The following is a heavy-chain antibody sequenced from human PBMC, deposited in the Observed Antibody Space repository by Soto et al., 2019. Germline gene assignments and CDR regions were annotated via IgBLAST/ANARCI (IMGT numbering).Heavy chain of an antibody. CDR1: GGTFSSYA. J-gene: IGHJ5*02. Sequence: GXSVKVSCKASGGTFSSYAISWVRQAPGQGLEWMGGIIPIFGTANYAQKFQGRVTITADESTSTAYMELSSLRSEDTAVYYCARGEPNYCSSTSCFLGYNWFDHWGQGTLVTVSS. V-gene: IGHV1-69*13. CDR3: ARGEPNYCSSTSCFLGYNWFDH. CDR2: IIPIFGTA. D-gene: IGHD2-2*01.